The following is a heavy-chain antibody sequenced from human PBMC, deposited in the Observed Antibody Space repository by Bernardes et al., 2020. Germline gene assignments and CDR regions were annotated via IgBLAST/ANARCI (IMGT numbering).Heavy chain of an antibody. J-gene: IGHJ4*02. V-gene: IGHV3-23*01. CDR1: GFTFSSYA. CDR2: LSGSGGST. CDR3: ASQSDYGDYVEGY. Sequence: GGSLRLSCAASGFTFSSYAMSWVRQAPGKGLEWVSALSGSGGSTYYADSVKGRFTISRDNSKNTLYLQMNSLRAEDTAVYYCASQSDYGDYVEGYWGQGTLVTVSS. D-gene: IGHD4-17*01.